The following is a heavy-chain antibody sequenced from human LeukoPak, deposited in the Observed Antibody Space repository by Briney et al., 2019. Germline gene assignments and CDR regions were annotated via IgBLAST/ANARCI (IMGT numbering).Heavy chain of an antibody. D-gene: IGHD5-24*01. CDR2: ISGSGSSGGST. CDR1: GFTFSSYS. V-gene: IGHV3-23*01. Sequence: GGSLRLSCAASGFTFSSYSMNWVRQAPGKGLGWVSAISGSGSSGGSTYYADSVKGRFTISRDNSKNTLYLQMNSLRAEDTAVYYCAKSGYNRFDYWGQGTLVTVSS. CDR3: AKSGYNRFDY. J-gene: IGHJ4*02.